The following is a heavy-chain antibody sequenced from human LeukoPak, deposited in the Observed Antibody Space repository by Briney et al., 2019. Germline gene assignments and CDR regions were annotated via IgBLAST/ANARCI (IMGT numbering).Heavy chain of an antibody. D-gene: IGHD2-2*01. CDR3: ARAGYCSSTSCSSWFDP. Sequence: NPSETLSLTCAVSGYSISSGYYWGWIRQPPGKGLEWIGSIYHSGSTYYNPSLKSRVTISVDTSKNQFSLKLSSVTAADTAVYYRARAGYCSSTSCSSWFDPWGQGTLVTVSS. V-gene: IGHV4-38-2*01. CDR2: IYHSGST. CDR1: GYSISSGYY. J-gene: IGHJ5*02.